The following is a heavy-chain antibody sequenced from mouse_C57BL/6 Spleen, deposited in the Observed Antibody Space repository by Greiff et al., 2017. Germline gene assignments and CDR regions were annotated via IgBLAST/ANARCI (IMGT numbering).Heavy chain of an antibody. J-gene: IGHJ2*01. V-gene: IGHV1-15*01. D-gene: IGHD1-1*01. CDR2: IDPETGGT. Sequence: QVQLQQSGAELVRPGASVTLSCKASGYTFTDYEMHWVKQTPVHGLEWIGAIDPETGGTAYNQKFKGKAILTADTSSSTAYMVLRSLTSEDSAVYYCTSGYCGSSFCDWGQGTTLTVSA. CDR1: GYTFTDYE. CDR3: TSGYCGSSFCD.